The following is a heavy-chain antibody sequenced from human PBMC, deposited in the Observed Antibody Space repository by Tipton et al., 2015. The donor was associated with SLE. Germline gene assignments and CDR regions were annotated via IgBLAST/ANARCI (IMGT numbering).Heavy chain of an antibody. CDR1: GGSINSAGYY. CDR3: ARMSSGWSVGAFDI. D-gene: IGHD6-13*01. Sequence: TLSLTCAVSGGSINSAGYYWSWIRQHPGKGLEWIGYIYYSGSTYYNPSLKSRVTISVDTSKNQFSLKLSSVTAADTAVYYCARMSSGWSVGAFDIWGQGKMVTVSS. V-gene: IGHV4-31*11. CDR2: IYYSGST. J-gene: IGHJ3*02.